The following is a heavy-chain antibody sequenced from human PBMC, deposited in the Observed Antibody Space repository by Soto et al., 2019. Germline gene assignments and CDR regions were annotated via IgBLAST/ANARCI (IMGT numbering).Heavy chain of an antibody. J-gene: IGHJ5*02. CDR1: GGSVSSGSYY. CDR2: IYYSGST. D-gene: IGHD2-15*01. V-gene: IGHV4-61*01. CDR3: ARGDIVVVVAATLGWFDP. Sequence: QVQLQESGPGLVKPSETLSLTCTVSGGSVSSGSYYWSWIRKPPGKGLEWIGYIYYSGSTNYNPSLKSRVTISVDTAKSQFSLKLSSVTAADTAVYYCARGDIVVVVAATLGWFDPWGQGTLVTVSS.